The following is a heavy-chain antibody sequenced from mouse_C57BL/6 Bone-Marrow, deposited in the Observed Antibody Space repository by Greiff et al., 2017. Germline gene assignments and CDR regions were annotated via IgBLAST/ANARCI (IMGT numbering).Heavy chain of an antibody. V-gene: IGHV1-69*01. CDR3: ARSTVVATDY. J-gene: IGHJ2*01. CDR1: GYTFTSYW. CDR2: IDPSDSYT. Sequence: QVQLQQPGAELVMPGASVKLSCKASGYTFTSYWMHWVKQRPGQGLEWIGEIDPSDSYTNYNQKFKGKSTLTVDKSSSTAYMQLSSLTSEDSAVXYCARSTVVATDYWGQGTTLTVSS. D-gene: IGHD1-1*01.